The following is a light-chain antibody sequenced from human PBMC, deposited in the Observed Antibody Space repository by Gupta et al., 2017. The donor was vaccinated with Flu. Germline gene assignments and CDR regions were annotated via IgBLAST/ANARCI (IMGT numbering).Light chain of an antibody. CDR1: NIGGKT. CDR2: DDT. Sequence: SYFVTHPPSSSVGPGQTARITCGGNNIGGKTVHWYQQKPGQAPVVAVYDDTARASGIPERFSGSNSGNTATLTISRVEAGDEADYYCQVWDGSSDQGVFGGGTKLTVL. CDR3: QVWDGSSDQGV. J-gene: IGLJ3*02. V-gene: IGLV3-21*02.